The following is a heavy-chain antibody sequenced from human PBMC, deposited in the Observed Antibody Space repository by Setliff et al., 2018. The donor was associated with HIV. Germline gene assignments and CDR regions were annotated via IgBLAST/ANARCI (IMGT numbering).Heavy chain of an antibody. V-gene: IGHV1-18*01. J-gene: IGHJ6*03. CDR2: ISGYNGNT. CDR1: GYTFTSYG. Sequence: ASVKVSCKASGYTFTSYGISWVRQAPGQGLEWMGWISGYNGNTNFAQKLQGRVTMTTDTSTSTAYMELRSLRSDDTAVYYCARGGTNGAPGYYYMDVWGKGTTVTVSS. D-gene: IGHD2-8*01. CDR3: ARGGTNGAPGYYYMDV.